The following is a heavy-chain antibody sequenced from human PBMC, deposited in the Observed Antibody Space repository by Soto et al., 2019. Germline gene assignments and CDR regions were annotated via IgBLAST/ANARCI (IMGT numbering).Heavy chain of an antibody. D-gene: IGHD3-22*01. CDR3: ARGYHYYDSSGYDKWDAFDS. CDR1: GFTFSSYS. CDR2: ISSSSSYI. V-gene: IGHV3-21*01. J-gene: IGHJ3*02. Sequence: EVQLVESGGGLVKPGGSLRLSCAASGFTFSSYSMNWVRQAPGKGLEWVSSISSSSSYIYYADSVKGRFTISRDNAKNSLYLQMNSLRAEDTAVYYCARGYHYYDSSGYDKWDAFDSWGQGTMVTVSS.